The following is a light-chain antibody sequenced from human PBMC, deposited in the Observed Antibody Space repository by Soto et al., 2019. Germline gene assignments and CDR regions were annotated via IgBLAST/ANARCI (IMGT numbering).Light chain of an antibody. V-gene: IGKV1-33*01. CDR3: QQYEDLPLT. Sequence: DIQLTQSPSSLSASVGDRVTITCLASQDINNYLNWYQQKPGKAPKLLIFDASSVETGVPSRFSGSGSGTQFTFTISSLEPEDIATYHCQQYEDLPLTFGGGTRVELK. CDR1: QDINNY. J-gene: IGKJ4*01. CDR2: DAS.